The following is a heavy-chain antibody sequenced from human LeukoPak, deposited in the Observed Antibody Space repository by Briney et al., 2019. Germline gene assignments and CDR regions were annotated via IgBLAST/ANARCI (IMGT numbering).Heavy chain of an antibody. V-gene: IGHV3-48*02. CDR3: ARGRRIAAAGRAYYFDY. Sequence: GGSLRLSCAAYGFTFSNYWMNWVRQAPGKGLEWVSYISSSSSTIYYADSVKGRFTISRDNAKNSLYLQMNSLRDEDTAVYYCARGRRIAAAGRAYYFDYWGQGTLVTVSS. D-gene: IGHD6-13*01. J-gene: IGHJ4*02. CDR2: ISSSSSTI. CDR1: GFTFSNYW.